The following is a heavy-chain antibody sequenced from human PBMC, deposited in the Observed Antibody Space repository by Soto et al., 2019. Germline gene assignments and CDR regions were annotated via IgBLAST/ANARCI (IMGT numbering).Heavy chain of an antibody. CDR3: ANDAHTLYSSGWYAAYFDY. CDR1: GFTFSSYG. J-gene: IGHJ4*02. CDR2: IAYDGSNT. D-gene: IGHD6-19*01. V-gene: IGHV3-30*18. Sequence: QVQLVESGGGVVQPGRSLRLSCAASGFTFSSYGMHWVRQAPGKGLEWVAVIAYDGSNTYYADSVKGRFTISRDNSKNTLYLQMNSLKAEVTAVYYCANDAHTLYSSGWYAAYFDYWGQGTLVTVSS.